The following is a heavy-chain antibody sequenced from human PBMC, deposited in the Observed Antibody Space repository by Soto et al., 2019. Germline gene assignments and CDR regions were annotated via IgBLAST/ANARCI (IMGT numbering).Heavy chain of an antibody. CDR2: ISSSSSTI. Sequence: EVQLVESGGGLVQPGGSPRLSCAASGFTFSSYSMNWVRQAPGKGLEWVSYISSSSSTIYYADSVKGRFTISRDNAKNSLYLQMNSLRAEDTAVYYCARDGTNGDYGFDYWGQGTLVTVSS. CDR1: GFTFSSYS. D-gene: IGHD4-17*01. CDR3: ARDGTNGDYGFDY. J-gene: IGHJ4*02. V-gene: IGHV3-48*01.